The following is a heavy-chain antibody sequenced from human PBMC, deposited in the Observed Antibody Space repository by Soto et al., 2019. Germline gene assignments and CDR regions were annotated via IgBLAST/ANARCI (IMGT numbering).Heavy chain of an antibody. J-gene: IGHJ6*02. Sequence: QVQLVESGGGVVQPGRSLRLSCAASGFTFSSYGMHWVRQAPGKGLEWVAVISYDGSNKYYADSVKGRFTISRDNSKNTLYLQMNSLRAEDTAVYYCAKDLGYSSSWSRSRQYGMDVWGQGTTVTVSS. CDR1: GFTFSSYG. CDR2: ISYDGSNK. V-gene: IGHV3-30*18. D-gene: IGHD6-13*01. CDR3: AKDLGYSSSWSRSRQYGMDV.